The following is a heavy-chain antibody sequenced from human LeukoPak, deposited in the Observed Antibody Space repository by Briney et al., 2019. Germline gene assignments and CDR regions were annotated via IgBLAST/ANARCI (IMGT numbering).Heavy chain of an antibody. CDR1: GYTLTELS. D-gene: IGHD6-19*01. V-gene: IGHV1-24*01. CDR2: FDPEDGET. J-gene: IGHJ4*02. Sequence: ASVKVSCKVSGYTLTELSMHWVRQAPGKGLEWMGGFDPEDGETIYAQKFQGRVTMTEDTSTDTAYMELSSLRSEDTAVYYCARGGRFYSSGGDYFDYWGQGTLVTVSS. CDR3: ARGGRFYSSGGDYFDY.